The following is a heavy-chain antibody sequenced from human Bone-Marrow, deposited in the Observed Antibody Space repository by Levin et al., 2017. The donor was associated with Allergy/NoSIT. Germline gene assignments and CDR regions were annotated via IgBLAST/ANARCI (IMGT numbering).Heavy chain of an antibody. CDR3: ARDGITMVQGVINWFDP. J-gene: IGHJ5*02. CDR2: IIPIFGTA. D-gene: IGHD3-10*01. Sequence: KISCKASGGTFSSYAISWVRQAPGQGLEWMGGIIPIFGTANYAQKFQGRVTITADESTSTAYMELSSLRSEDTAVYYCARDGITMVQGVINWFDPWGQGTLVTVSS. CDR1: GGTFSSYA. V-gene: IGHV1-69*01.